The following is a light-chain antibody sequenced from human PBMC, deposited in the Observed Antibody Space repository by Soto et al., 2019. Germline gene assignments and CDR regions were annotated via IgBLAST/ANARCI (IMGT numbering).Light chain of an antibody. Sequence: SYELTQPPSVSVAPGETATITCGGNKVGTKSVHWYQQKSGQAPVLVIYYDDDRPSGIPERFSGTSSGNTATLTISRVEAGDEADYFCQVWDSSRDHPYVVFGGGTKLTVL. CDR3: QVWDSSRDHPYVV. J-gene: IGLJ2*01. CDR1: KVGTKS. V-gene: IGLV3-21*04. CDR2: YDD.